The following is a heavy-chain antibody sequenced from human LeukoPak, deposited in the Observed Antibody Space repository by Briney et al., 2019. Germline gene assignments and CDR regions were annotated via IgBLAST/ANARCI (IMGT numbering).Heavy chain of an antibody. D-gene: IGHD5-18*01. CDR1: GFTFNSYA. J-gene: IGHJ4*02. V-gene: IGHV3-33*01. CDR3: ARAGYSYGSPFDY. Sequence: GGSLRLSCIASGFTFNSYAMFWVRQAPGKGLEWVSLIWYDGSNKYYADSVKGRFTISRDNSKNTLYLQMNSLRAEDTAVYYCARAGYSYGSPFDYWGQGTLVTVSS. CDR2: IWYDGSNK.